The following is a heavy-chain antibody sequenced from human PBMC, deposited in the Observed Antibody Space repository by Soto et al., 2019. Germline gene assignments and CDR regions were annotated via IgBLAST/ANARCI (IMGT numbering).Heavy chain of an antibody. CDR1: GYTFTSYA. CDR2: INAGNGNT. Sequence: ASVKVSCKASGYTFTSYAMHWVRQAPGQRLEWMGWINAGNGNTKYSQKFQGRVTITRDTSASTAYMELSSLRSEDTAVYYCARSIVVVTAADYWGQVTLVTVS. CDR3: ARSIVVVTAADY. V-gene: IGHV1-3*01. D-gene: IGHD2-21*02. J-gene: IGHJ4*02.